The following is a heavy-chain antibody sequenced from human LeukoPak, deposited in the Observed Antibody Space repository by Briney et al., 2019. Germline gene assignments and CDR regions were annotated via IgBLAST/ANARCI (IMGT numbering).Heavy chain of an antibody. D-gene: IGHD3-22*01. V-gene: IGHV5-51*01. J-gene: IGHJ4*02. CDR2: IFPGDSDS. CDR1: GYKFTNYW. Sequence: GESLKISCKGSGYKFTNYWIGWVRQMPGKGLEWMAIIFPGDSDSRYSPSFRDQVTISANKSTTTAYLQWSSLKASDTAMYYCARRYYDNSGYYYGDWGQGTLVTVSS. CDR3: ARRYYDNSGYYYGD.